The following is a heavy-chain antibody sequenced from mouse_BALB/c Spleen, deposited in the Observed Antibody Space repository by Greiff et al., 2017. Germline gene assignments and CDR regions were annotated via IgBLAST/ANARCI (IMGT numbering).Heavy chain of an antibody. V-gene: IGHV1-80*01. CDR1: GYAFSSYW. CDR2: IYPGDGDT. CDR3: ERLGVYAMDY. Sequence: VQLQQSGAELVRPGSSVKISCKASGYAFSSYWMNWVKQRPGQGLEWIGQIYPGDGDTNYNGKFKGKATLTADKSSSTAYMQLSSLTSEDSAVYFCERLGVYAMDYWGQGTSVTVSS. J-gene: IGHJ4*01.